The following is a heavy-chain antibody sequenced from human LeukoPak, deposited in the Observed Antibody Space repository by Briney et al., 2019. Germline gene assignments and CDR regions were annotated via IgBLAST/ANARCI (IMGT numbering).Heavy chain of an antibody. D-gene: IGHD3-9*01. CDR2: ISSSGSTI. V-gene: IGHV3-11*01. CDR3: AREGGSDILTGYPAIPFDI. Sequence: GGSLRLSCAASGFTFSDYYMSWIRQAPGKGLEWVSYISSSGSTIYYADSVKGRFTISRDNAKNSLYLQMNSLRAEDTAVYYCAREGGSDILTGYPAIPFDIWGQGTMVTVSS. J-gene: IGHJ3*02. CDR1: GFTFSDYY.